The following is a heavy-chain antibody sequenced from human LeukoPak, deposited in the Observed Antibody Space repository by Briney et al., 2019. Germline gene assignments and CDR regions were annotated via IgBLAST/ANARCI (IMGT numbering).Heavy chain of an antibody. CDR1: GGSFSGYY. CDR3: ARGRNYYGSGSYYVSRGPLDY. D-gene: IGHD3-10*01. J-gene: IGHJ4*02. Sequence: SETLSLTCAVYGGSFSGYYWSWIRQPPGKGLEWIGEINHSGSTNYNPSLKSRVTISVDTSKNQFSLKLSSVTAADTAVYYCARGRNYYGSGSYYVSRGPLDYWGQGTLVTVSS. CDR2: INHSGST. V-gene: IGHV4-34*01.